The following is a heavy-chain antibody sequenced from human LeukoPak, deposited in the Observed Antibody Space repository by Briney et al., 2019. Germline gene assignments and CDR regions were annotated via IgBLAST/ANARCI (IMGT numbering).Heavy chain of an antibody. CDR3: ARGVGYFDY. CDR2: IYTSGST. Sequence: PSQTLSLTCTVSGGSINSGSYYWTWIRQPAGKGLEWIGRIYTSGSTNYNPSLKSRVTISVDTSKNQFSLKLSSVTAADTAVYYCARGVGYFDYWGQGTLVTVSS. J-gene: IGHJ4*02. CDR1: GGSINSGSYY. V-gene: IGHV4-61*02. D-gene: IGHD1-26*01.